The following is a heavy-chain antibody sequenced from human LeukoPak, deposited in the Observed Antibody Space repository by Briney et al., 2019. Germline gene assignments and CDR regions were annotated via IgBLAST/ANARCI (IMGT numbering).Heavy chain of an antibody. D-gene: IGHD3-10*01. CDR1: GSSLTTNSYF. V-gene: IGHV4-39*01. CDR2: VYHTGGT. J-gene: IGHJ5*02. Sequence: SETLSLTCNVSGSSLTTNSYFWGWIRQPPGKGLEWIGSVYHTGGTYSNPSLKSRLTISLDTSKNQFSLRLKSVTAADTAVYYCAGPYGSGSSGWFDPWGQGILVTVSS. CDR3: AGPYGSGSSGWFDP.